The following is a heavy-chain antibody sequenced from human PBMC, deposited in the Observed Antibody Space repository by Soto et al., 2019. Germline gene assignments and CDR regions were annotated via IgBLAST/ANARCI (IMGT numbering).Heavy chain of an antibody. Sequence: QVQLVESGGGLVKPGGSLRLSCAASGFTFSDDYMSWMRQAPGKGLEWVSYIVSSSAYTKYADSVKGRFTISRDNAKNSLFLEMNSLRPEDTAVYYCARLRASGSYMGGYLDSWGQGTLVTVSS. D-gene: IGHD6-19*01. V-gene: IGHV3-11*06. J-gene: IGHJ4*02. CDR2: IVSSSAYT. CDR3: ARLRASGSYMGGYLDS. CDR1: GFTFSDDY.